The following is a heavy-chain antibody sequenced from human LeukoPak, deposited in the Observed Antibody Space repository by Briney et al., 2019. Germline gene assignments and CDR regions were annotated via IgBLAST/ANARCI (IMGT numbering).Heavy chain of an antibody. J-gene: IGHJ4*02. CDR2: ISSNGGST. CDR1: GFTFSSYA. V-gene: IGHV3-64*04. CDR3: ARVAGASYSSGWGLGDY. Sequence: GGSLRLSCSASGFTFSSYAMHWVRQAPGKGLEYVSAISSNGGSTYYADSVKGRFTISRDNSKNTLYLQMNSLRAEDTAVYYCARVAGASYSSGWGLGDYWGQGTLVTVSS. D-gene: IGHD6-19*01.